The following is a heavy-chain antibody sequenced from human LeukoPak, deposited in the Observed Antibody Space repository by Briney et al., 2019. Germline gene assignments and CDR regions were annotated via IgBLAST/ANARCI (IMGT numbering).Heavy chain of an antibody. CDR3: ARGEVQYCSGGSCYSLGFYYYYYGMDV. V-gene: IGHV3-30-3*01. CDR1: GFTFSSYA. Sequence: PGRSLRLSCAASGFTFSSYAMHWVRQAPGKWMEWVAVISYDGSNKYHADSVEGRFTISRDNSKNTLYLQMNSLRAEDTAVYYCARGEVQYCSGGSCYSLGFYYYYYGMDVWGQGTTVTVSS. D-gene: IGHD2-15*01. J-gene: IGHJ6*02. CDR2: ISYDGSNK.